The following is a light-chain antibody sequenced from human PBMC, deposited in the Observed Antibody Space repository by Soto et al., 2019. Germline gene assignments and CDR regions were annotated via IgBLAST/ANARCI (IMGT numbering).Light chain of an antibody. Sequence: QSALTQPASVSGSPGQSITISCTGTSSDVGGYNYVSWYQQHPGKAPNLMIYDVSKRPSGVSNRFSGSKSGNTASLTISGLQAEDEDDYYCSSYTSSSTVVFGGGTKLTVL. CDR2: DVS. CDR1: SSDVGGYNY. V-gene: IGLV2-14*03. CDR3: SSYTSSSTVV. J-gene: IGLJ2*01.